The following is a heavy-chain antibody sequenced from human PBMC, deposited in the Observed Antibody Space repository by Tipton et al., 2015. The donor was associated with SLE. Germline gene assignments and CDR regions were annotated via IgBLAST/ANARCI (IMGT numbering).Heavy chain of an antibody. CDR2: IYYSGST. CDR1: GGSISSYY. D-gene: IGHD5-24*01. Sequence: LSLTCTVSGGSISSYYWGWIRQPPGKGLEWIGSIYYSGSTYYNPSLKSRVTISVDKSKNQFSLKLSSVTAADTAVYYCARGIRRDGSHDAFDIWGQGTMVTVSS. J-gene: IGHJ3*02. CDR3: ARGIRRDGSHDAFDI. V-gene: IGHV4-39*07.